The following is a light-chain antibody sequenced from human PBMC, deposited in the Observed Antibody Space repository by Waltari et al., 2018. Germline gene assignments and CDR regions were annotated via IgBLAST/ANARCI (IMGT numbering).Light chain of an antibody. J-gene: IGLJ3*02. V-gene: IGLV2-11*01. CDR3: CSYACRYIWV. Sequence: QSTLTQPRQVSASPGQSVTTSCTETSNAVGPHTFLSWYQQHAGEAPKLISYDVTERPLWVPNRFSAAKSGNTASRTISGLQVEDDADYYCCSYACRYIWVFGGGTTLTVL. CDR1: SNAVGPHTF. CDR2: DVT.